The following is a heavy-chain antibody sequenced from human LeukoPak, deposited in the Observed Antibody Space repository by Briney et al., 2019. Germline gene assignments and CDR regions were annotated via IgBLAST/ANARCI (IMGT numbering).Heavy chain of an antibody. V-gene: IGHV3-21*01. J-gene: IGHJ4*02. D-gene: IGHD7-27*01. CDR2: ISSSSYI. Sequence: PGGSLRLSCAASGFTFSSYSMNWVRQAPGKGLEWVSSISSSSYIYYADSVKGRFTISRDNAKNSLYLQMNSLRAEDTAVYYCSRDDNWGQENFDYWGQGTLVTVSS. CDR3: SRDDNWGQENFDY. CDR1: GFTFSSYS.